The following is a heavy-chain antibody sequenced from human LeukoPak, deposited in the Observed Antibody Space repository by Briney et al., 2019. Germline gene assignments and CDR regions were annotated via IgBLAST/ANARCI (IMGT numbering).Heavy chain of an antibody. V-gene: IGHV1-18*01. J-gene: IGHJ6*03. CDR1: GYTFTSYG. CDR2: ISAYNGNT. D-gene: IGHD5-18*01. CDR3: AKQTAMVLGKGGYYYYYYMDV. Sequence: ASVKVSCKASGYTFTSYGISWVRQAPGQGLEWMGWISAYNGNTNYAQKFQGRVTITADKSTSTAYMELSSLRSEDTAVYYCAKQTAMVLGKGGYYYYYYMDVWGKGTTVTVSS.